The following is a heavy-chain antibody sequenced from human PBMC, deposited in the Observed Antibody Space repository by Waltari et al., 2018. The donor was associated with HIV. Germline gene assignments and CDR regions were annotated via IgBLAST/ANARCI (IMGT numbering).Heavy chain of an antibody. J-gene: IGHJ4*02. Sequence: QVQLHQWGAGLLKPSETLSLTCAVYHESFYNYFWNWLRQAPGKGLEWIAEIRHGRGTNYNPSLKSRVTLSIDMSKTQFSLNLTSVTAADTAIYYCARGSLRGTTVAGTNFGHWGQGNLVTVSS. D-gene: IGHD6-19*01. CDR3: ARGSLRGTTVAGTNFGH. V-gene: IGHV4-34*01. CDR2: IRHGRGT. CDR1: HESFYNYF.